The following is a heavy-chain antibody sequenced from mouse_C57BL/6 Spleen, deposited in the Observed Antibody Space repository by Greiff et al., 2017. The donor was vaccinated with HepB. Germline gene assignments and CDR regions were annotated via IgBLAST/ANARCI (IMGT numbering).Heavy chain of an antibody. CDR1: GYTFTSYG. V-gene: IGHV1-81*01. CDR2: IYPRSGNT. CDR3: ARGSMVTTRYAMDD. J-gene: IGHJ4*01. D-gene: IGHD2-2*01. Sequence: VKVVESGAELARPGASVKLSCKASGYTFTSYGISWVKQRTGQGLEWIGEIYPRSGNTYYNEKFKGKATLTADKSSSTAYMELRSLTSEDSAVYFCARGSMVTTRYAMDDWGQGTSVTVSS.